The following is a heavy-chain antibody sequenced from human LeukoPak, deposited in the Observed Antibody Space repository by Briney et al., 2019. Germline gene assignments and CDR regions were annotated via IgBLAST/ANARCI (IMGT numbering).Heavy chain of an antibody. CDR1: GFTFSSYG. D-gene: IGHD4-23*01. J-gene: IGHJ4*02. V-gene: IGHV3-30*18. CDR2: ISYDGSNK. CDR3: AKIVNYGGNSNFDY. Sequence: AGGSLRLSCAASGFTFSSYGMHWVRQAPGKGLEWVAVISYDGSNKYYADSVKGRFTISRDNSKNTLYLQMNSLRAEDTAVYYCAKIVNYGGNSNFDYWGQGTLVTVSS.